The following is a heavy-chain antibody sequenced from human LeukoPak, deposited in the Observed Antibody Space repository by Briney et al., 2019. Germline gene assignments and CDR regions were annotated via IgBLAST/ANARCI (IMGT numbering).Heavy chain of an antibody. Sequence: PSETLSLTCTVSGGSISSSSYYWGWIRQPPGKGLEWIGSIYYSGSTYYNPSLKSRVTISVDTSKNQFSLKLSSVTAADTAVYYCARGIDVLSLWGQGTLVTVSS. CDR3: ARGIDVLSL. CDR1: GGSISSSSYY. CDR2: IYYSGST. V-gene: IGHV4-39*07. D-gene: IGHD2-21*01. J-gene: IGHJ4*02.